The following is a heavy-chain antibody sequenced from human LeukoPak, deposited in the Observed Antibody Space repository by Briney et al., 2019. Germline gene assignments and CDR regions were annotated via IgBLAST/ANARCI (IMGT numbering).Heavy chain of an antibody. CDR3: VRIDRGVYFDY. J-gene: IGHJ4*02. CDR1: GFTFSTYA. Sequence: GGSLRLSCAASGFTFSTYAMSWVRQAPGKGLEWVAKIKQDGSEKNYVDSVKGRFTISRDNAKNSLYLQMNSLRAEDTAVYYCVRIDRGVYFDYWGQGTLATVSS. D-gene: IGHD3-10*01. CDR2: IKQDGSEK. V-gene: IGHV3-7*02.